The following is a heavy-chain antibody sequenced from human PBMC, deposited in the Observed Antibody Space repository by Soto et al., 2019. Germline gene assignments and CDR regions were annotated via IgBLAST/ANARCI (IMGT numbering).Heavy chain of an antibody. J-gene: IGHJ6*02. CDR1: GYTFTSYA. D-gene: IGHD2-15*01. V-gene: IGHV1-69*01. Sequence: QVQLVQSGAEVKKPGASVKVSCKASGYTFTSYAISWVRQAPGQGLEWMGGIIPIFGTANYAQKFQGRVTITADESTSTAYMELSSLRSEDTAVYYCAGGNFRRLLGNYYYYGMDVWGQGTTVTVSS. CDR2: IIPIFGTA. CDR3: AGGNFRRLLGNYYYYGMDV.